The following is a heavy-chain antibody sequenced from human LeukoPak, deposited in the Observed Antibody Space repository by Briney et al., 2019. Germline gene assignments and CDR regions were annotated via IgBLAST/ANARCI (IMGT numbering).Heavy chain of an antibody. Sequence: PSETLPLTCTVSGGSISSYYWSWIRQPPGKGLEWIGYVYSTGSTNYNPSLKSRVTISVDTSKNQFSLRLISVTAADTAVYYCARGRARDGSYPWFDPWGQGTLVTVSS. D-gene: IGHD3-16*02. V-gene: IGHV4-59*01. CDR1: GGSISSYY. J-gene: IGHJ5*02. CDR3: ARGRARDGSYPWFDP. CDR2: VYSTGST.